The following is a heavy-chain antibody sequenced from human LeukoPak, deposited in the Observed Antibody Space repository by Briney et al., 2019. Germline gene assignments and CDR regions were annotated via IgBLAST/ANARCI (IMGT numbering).Heavy chain of an antibody. D-gene: IGHD3-22*01. J-gene: IGHJ3*02. CDR2: ISSSTI. V-gene: IGHV3-48*01. Sequence: GGSLRLSCAASGFTFSSYSMNWVRQAPGKGLEWVSYISSSTIYYADSVKGRFTISRDNAKNSLYLQMNSLRAEDTAAYYCARSHRSSGYYGDAFDIWGQGTMVTVSS. CDR3: ARSHRSSGYYGDAFDI. CDR1: GFTFSSYS.